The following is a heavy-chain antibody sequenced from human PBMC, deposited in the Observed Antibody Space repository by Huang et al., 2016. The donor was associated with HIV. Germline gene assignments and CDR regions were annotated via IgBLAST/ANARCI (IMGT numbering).Heavy chain of an antibody. CDR3: ATGFDTYYDI. CDR1: GYTLTELS. V-gene: IGHV1-24*01. J-gene: IGHJ3*02. D-gene: IGHD2-21*01. CDR2: CAPEQDET. Sequence: QVQLVQSGAEVKKPGASVKVSCKVSGYTLTELSIHWGRQAPGKGLEWMGGCAPEQDETNYAQNFQGRVTMTEDTSTDTAYMELNSLRSEDTAVYYCATGFDTYYDIWGQGTMVIASS.